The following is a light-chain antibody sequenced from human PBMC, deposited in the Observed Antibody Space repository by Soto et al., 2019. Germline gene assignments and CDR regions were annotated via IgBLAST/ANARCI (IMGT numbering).Light chain of an antibody. CDR1: SSDVGAYNY. CDR3: TSWTTSTTMK. CDR2: DVN. V-gene: IGLV2-14*01. J-gene: IGLJ2*01. Sequence: QSVRTQPASVSGAPGQSITISCTGTSSDVGAYNYVSWYQQHPGKAPKLMIYDVNIRPSGVSNRFSGSKSGNTASLTISGLQAEDGADYYCTSWTTSTTMKFGGGTKVTVL.